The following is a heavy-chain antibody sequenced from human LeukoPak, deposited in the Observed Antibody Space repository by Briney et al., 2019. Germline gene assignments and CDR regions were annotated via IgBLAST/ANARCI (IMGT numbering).Heavy chain of an antibody. CDR1: GGSISSGSYY. CDR3: VKDKSPRGYDYGRFDD. J-gene: IGHJ4*02. V-gene: IGHV4-61*02. CDR2: IYTSGST. D-gene: IGHD5-12*01. Sequence: SETLSLTCTVSGGSISSGSYYWSWIRQPAGKGLEWIGRIYTSGSTNYNPSLKSRVTISVDTSKNQFSLKLSSVTAADTAVYYCVKDKSPRGYDYGRFDDWGQGTLVTVSS.